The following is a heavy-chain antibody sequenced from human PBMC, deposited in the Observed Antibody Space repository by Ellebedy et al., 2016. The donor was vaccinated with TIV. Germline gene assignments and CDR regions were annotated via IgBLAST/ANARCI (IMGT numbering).Heavy chain of an antibody. D-gene: IGHD4-17*01. Sequence: MPSETLSLTCTVSGGSISSYYWSWIRQPPGKGLEWIGYIYYSGRTNYNPSLKSRVTISVDTSKNQFSLKLSSVTAADTAVYYCARGTLNYGIDYWGQGTLVTVSS. CDR1: GGSISSYY. CDR2: IYYSGRT. J-gene: IGHJ4*02. CDR3: ARGTLNYGIDY. V-gene: IGHV4-59*01.